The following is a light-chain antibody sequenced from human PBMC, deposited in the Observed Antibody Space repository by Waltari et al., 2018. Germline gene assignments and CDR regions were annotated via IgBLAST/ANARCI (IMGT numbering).Light chain of an antibody. V-gene: IGLV2-23*02. CDR1: SSDVEHYSL. J-gene: IGLJ3*02. CDR2: QVS. Sequence: QSALNQPASVPGSPGPATTISCPGTSSDVEHYSLVSWYHQHPDKAPTLMIFQVSQRPSGVSDRFSGSKSGNSASLTISGLQADDEADYYCCSYAGRSTWVFGGGTKLTVL. CDR3: CSYAGRSTWV.